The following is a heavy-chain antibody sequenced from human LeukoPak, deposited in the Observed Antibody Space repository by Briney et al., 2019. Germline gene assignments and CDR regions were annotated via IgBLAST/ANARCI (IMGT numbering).Heavy chain of an antibody. D-gene: IGHD1-1*01. CDR2: TRFDGSIK. CDR1: GFIFSDYG. CDR3: ARWGGTRQYYFDY. V-gene: IGHV3-33*01. J-gene: IGHJ4*02. Sequence: PGGSLRLSCAVSGFIFSDYGFHWVRQAPGKGLEWVAVTRFDGSIKQYADSVKGRFTISRDDSKNTLYLQMSSLKSEDTAVYYCARWGGTRQYYFDYWGRGTLVTVSP.